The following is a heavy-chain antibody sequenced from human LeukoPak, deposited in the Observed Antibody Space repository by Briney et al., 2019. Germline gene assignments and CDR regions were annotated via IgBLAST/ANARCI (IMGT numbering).Heavy chain of an antibody. Sequence: SETLSLTCTVSSDSISSYYRSWIRQPPGKGLEWIGYTYYGGSTDYSPSLKSRLTISVDTSKNQFSLKLSSVTAADTAVYYCAIGTYTDPFFDYWGQGTLVTVSS. D-gene: IGHD2-2*02. CDR3: AIGTYTDPFFDY. CDR2: TYYGGST. J-gene: IGHJ4*02. V-gene: IGHV4-59*01. CDR1: SDSISSYY.